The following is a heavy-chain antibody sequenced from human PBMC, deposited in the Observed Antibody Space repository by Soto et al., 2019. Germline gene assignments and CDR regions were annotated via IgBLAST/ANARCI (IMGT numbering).Heavy chain of an antibody. Sequence: GASVKVSCKASGYTFTSYAMHWVRQAPGQRLEWMGWINAANGNTKYSQKFQGRVTITRDTSASTAYMELSSLRSEDTAVYYCARVCYYGSGRGDGYYGMDVWGQGTTVTVSS. D-gene: IGHD3-10*01. CDR2: INAANGNT. CDR3: ARVCYYGSGRGDGYYGMDV. V-gene: IGHV1-3*01. CDR1: GYTFTSYA. J-gene: IGHJ6*02.